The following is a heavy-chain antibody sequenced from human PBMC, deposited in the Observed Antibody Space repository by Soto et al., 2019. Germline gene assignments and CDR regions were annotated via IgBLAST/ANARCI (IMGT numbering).Heavy chain of an antibody. CDR3: TREAIVVIPAAQPSHFDS. CDR1: AYNFIKYG. D-gene: IGHD2-2*01. J-gene: IGHJ4*02. V-gene: IGHV1-18*01. CDR2: ISPYSGYT. Sequence: QVQLVQSGAEVKKPGASVKVSCKGLAYNFIKYGINWVRQAPGQGLEWMGWISPYSGYTHSAQKFQGRLTLTTDTAATTAYMELRSLRSADTALYYCTREAIVVIPAAQPSHFDSWGQGTLVTVSS.